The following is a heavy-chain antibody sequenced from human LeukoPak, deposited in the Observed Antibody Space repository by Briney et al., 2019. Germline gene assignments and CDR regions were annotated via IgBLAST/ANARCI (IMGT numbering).Heavy chain of an antibody. Sequence: AGGSLRLSCAASEFIFNNFAMTWVRQAPGKGLEWVSSISGSGRTTYHADSVKGRFTISRDNSKNTLFLQMSSLRADDTAIYYCAKGKKLYDSNDYYVFAPLEYWGQGALVTVSS. CDR3: AKGKKLYDSNDYYVFAPLEY. V-gene: IGHV3-23*01. J-gene: IGHJ4*02. D-gene: IGHD3-22*01. CDR2: ISGSGRTT. CDR1: EFIFNNFA.